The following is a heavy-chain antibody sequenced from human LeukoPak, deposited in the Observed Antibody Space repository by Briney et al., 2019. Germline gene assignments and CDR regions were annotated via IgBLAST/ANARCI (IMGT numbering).Heavy chain of an antibody. J-gene: IGHJ4*02. D-gene: IGHD2-21*02. CDR3: VKDWRDESNCGGDCLQY. CDR2: ISVSGGGT. Sequence: GGSLRLSCVASGFTFSAYSMTWVRQAPGKGLDWVSSISVSGGGTYYADSVRGRFTFSRDNSKNTLYLHMNSLRAEDTAVYYCVKDWRDESNCGGDCLQYWGQGTLVTVSS. CDR1: GFTFSAYS. V-gene: IGHV3-23*01.